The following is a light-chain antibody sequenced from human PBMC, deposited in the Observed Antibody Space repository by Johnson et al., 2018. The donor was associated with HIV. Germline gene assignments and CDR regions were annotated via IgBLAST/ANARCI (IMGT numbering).Light chain of an antibody. V-gene: IGLV1-51*01. CDR1: SSNIGNNY. J-gene: IGLJ1*01. CDR3: GTWDSILSARYV. CDR2: DNN. Sequence: QSVLTQPPSMSAAPGQKVTISCSGSSSNIGNNYVSWYQQLPGTAPKLLIYDNNKRPSGIPDRFSGSKSGTSATLGITGLQTGDEADYYCGTWDSILSARYVFGTGTKVTVL.